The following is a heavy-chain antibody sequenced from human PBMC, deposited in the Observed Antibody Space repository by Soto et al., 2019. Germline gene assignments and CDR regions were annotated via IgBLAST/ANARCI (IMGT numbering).Heavy chain of an antibody. CDR1: GDSITSYY. CDR2: VFSSGTT. Sequence: SETLSLTCAVSGDSITSYYWTWIRQAAGKRLECIGRVFSSGTTNYNPSLKSRVTMSVDTSKNQLSLKLTSVTAADTAVYYCARVGDSGYYWYFDYWGQGALVTVSS. V-gene: IGHV4-4*07. D-gene: IGHD3-22*01. J-gene: IGHJ4*02. CDR3: ARVGDSGYYWYFDY.